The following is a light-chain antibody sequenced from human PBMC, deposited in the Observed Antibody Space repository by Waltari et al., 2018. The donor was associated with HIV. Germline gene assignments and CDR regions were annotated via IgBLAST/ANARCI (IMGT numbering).Light chain of an antibody. CDR1: EDSAKN. CDR2: ALS. Sequence: DIQMTQSPSSLSASTGDRVTITCQASEDSAKNLNWVQQKAGNVPKLLIYALSNLQTGVPSRFSGGGSGTDYTFTIDSLQPEDIATYFCLQYDNLPYTFGQGTTLEIK. V-gene: IGKV1-33*01. J-gene: IGKJ2*01. CDR3: LQYDNLPYT.